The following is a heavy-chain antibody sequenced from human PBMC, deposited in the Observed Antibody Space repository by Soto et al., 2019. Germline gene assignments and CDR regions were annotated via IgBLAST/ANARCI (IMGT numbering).Heavy chain of an antibody. J-gene: IGHJ6*02. Sequence: QVHLVESGGGVVQPGGSLTLPCAASGFAFSRYGMHWVRQTPGKGLEWVAAVLSDGRYTYYSNSVDGRFTISKDNSKSTVYLQMNSLRGEDRGVYFCATDQREMSPVPAWRDFHYYGMDVWGRGTTVTVSS. CDR2: VLSDGRYT. CDR1: GFAFSRYG. V-gene: IGHV3-30*03. CDR3: ATDQREMSPVPAWRDFHYYGMDV. D-gene: IGHD1-26*01.